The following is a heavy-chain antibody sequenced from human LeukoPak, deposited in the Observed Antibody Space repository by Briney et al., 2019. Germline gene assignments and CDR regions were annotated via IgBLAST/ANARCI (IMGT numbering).Heavy chain of an antibody. Sequence: GASVKVSCKASGYTFTSYDINWVRQATGQGLEWMGWMSPNSGNTGYAQKFQGRVTITRNTSISTAYMEPSSLRSEDTAVYYCARAYYDSPNWFDPWGQGTLVTVSS. D-gene: IGHD3-22*01. J-gene: IGHJ5*02. CDR2: MSPNSGNT. CDR1: GYTFTSYD. CDR3: ARAYYDSPNWFDP. V-gene: IGHV1-8*03.